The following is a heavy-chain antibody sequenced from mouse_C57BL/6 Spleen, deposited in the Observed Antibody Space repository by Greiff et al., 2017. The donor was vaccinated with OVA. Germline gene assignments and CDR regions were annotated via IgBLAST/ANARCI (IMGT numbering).Heavy chain of an antibody. CDR1: GFTFSNYW. CDR3: TGWRTTVDY. CDR2: IRLKSDNYAT. J-gene: IGHJ2*01. D-gene: IGHD1-1*01. Sequence: EVKLMESGGGLVQPGGSMKLSCVASGFTFSNYWMNWVRQSPEKGLEWVAQIRLKSDNYATHYAESVKGRFTISRDDSKSSVYLQMNNLRAEDTGIYYCTGWRTTVDYWGQGTTLTVSS. V-gene: IGHV6-3*01.